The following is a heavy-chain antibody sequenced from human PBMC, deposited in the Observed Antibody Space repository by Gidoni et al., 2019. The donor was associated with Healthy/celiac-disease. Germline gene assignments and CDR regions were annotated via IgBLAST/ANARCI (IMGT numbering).Heavy chain of an antibody. Sequence: SGFTFSSYGMHWVRQAPGKGLEWVAFIRYDGSNKYYADSVKGRFTISRDNSKNTLYLQMNSLRAEDTAVYYCAKEPGYCSGGSCATDYWGQGTLVTVSS. D-gene: IGHD2-15*01. J-gene: IGHJ4*02. CDR1: GFTFSSYG. CDR3: AKEPGYCSGGSCATDY. V-gene: IGHV3-30*02. CDR2: IRYDGSNK.